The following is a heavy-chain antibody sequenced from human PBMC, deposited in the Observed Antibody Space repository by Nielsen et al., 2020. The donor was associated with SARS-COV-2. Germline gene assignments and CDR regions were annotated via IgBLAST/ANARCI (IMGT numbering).Heavy chain of an antibody. CDR2: IYHRGST. V-gene: IGHV4-4*02. CDR3: ARIQGVLGWELFPHDAFDI. Sequence: WVRQPPGKGLEWIGEIYHRGSTNYSPSLKTRVTISVDKSKNQFSLELRSVTAEDTAVYYCARIQGVLGWELFPHDAFDIWGQGTMVTVSS. D-gene: IGHD1-26*01. J-gene: IGHJ3*02.